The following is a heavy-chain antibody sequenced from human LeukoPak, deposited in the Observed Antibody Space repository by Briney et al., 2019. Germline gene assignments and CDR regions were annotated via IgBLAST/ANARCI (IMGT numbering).Heavy chain of an antibody. V-gene: IGHV3-30*18. CDR3: AKRHSYGFDY. J-gene: IGHJ4*02. CDR2: VSYDGYSQ. D-gene: IGHD5-18*01. Sequence: PGGSLRLSCAASGFTFSSYDMHWVRQAPGQGLEWVAVVSYDGYSQYYGDSVKGRFTISRANSKNTLYLQMDSLRTEDTAVYYCAKRHSYGFDYWGQGTLATVSS. CDR1: GFTFSSYD.